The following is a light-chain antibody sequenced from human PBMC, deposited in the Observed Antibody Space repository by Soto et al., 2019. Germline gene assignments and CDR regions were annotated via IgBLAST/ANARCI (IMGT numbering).Light chain of an antibody. CDR2: GVS. Sequence: SVLTQPASVSGSPGQSITISCTGTNSDVGGYNYVSWYQQHPGKAPELMIYGVSHRPSGVSNRFSGSKSDNTASLTISGLQAEDEADYYCSSYTSISTLYVFGTGTKVTVL. CDR3: SSYTSISTLYV. V-gene: IGLV2-14*01. CDR1: NSDVGGYNY. J-gene: IGLJ1*01.